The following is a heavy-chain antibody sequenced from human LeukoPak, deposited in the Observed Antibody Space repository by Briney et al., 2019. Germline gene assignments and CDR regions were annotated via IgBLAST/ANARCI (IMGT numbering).Heavy chain of an antibody. CDR3: ARDVGFGELTFDY. V-gene: IGHV3-21*01. CDR2: ISSSSSYI. Sequence: PGGSLRLSCAASGFTFSSYSMNWVRQAPGKGLEWVSSISSSSSYIYYADSAKGRFTISRDNAKNSLYLQMNSLRAEDTAVYYCARDVGFGELTFDYWGQGTLVTVSS. D-gene: IGHD3-10*01. J-gene: IGHJ4*02. CDR1: GFTFSSYS.